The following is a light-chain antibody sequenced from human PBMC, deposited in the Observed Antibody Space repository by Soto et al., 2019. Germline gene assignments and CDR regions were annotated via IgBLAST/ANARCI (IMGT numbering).Light chain of an antibody. CDR1: SSNIGTNT. J-gene: IGLJ1*01. V-gene: IGLV1-44*01. Sequence: QSVLTQPPSSSGIPGQRGSISCSGSSSNIGTNTVNWYLQLPGTAPKLLIYNNDQRPSGVPERFSGSKSGTSASLAISGLQSEDEANYYCAAWDDSLNGFYVFGSGTKVTVL. CDR3: AAWDDSLNGFYV. CDR2: NND.